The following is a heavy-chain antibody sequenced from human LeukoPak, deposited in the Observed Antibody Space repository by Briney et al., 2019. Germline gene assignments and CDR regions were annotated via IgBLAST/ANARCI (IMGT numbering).Heavy chain of an antibody. Sequence: GGSLRLSCAASGFTFSNAWMTWVRQAPGKGLEWVGRIKSKTDGGTTDYAAPVKGRFTISRDDSKNTLYLQMNSLKASDTAMYYCARLSGPGAASDPWGQGTLVTVSS. D-gene: IGHD6-25*01. CDR3: ARLSGPGAASDP. CDR2: IKSKTDGGTT. V-gene: IGHV3-15*01. CDR1: GFTFSNAW. J-gene: IGHJ5*02.